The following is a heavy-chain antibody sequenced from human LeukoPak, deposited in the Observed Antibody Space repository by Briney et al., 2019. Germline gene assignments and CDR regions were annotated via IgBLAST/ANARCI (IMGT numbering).Heavy chain of an antibody. CDR1: GGSISSYY. CDR2: SYTRGST. V-gene: IGHV4-4*07. D-gene: IGHD6-19*01. CDR3: ARDGPSGWPLYYYYYMDV. J-gene: IGHJ6*03. Sequence: SETLSLTCTVSGGSISSYYWSWIRPPAGKGLDGIWRSYTRGSTNYNPSLNSRVTMSVDTSKNQFSLKLSSVTAADTAVYYCARDGPSGWPLYYYYYMDVWGKGTTVTVSS.